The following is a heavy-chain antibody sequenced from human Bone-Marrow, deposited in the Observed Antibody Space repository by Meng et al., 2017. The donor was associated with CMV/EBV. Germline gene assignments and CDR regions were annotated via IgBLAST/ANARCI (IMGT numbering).Heavy chain of an antibody. CDR1: GGSISGSTYY. Sequence: SETLSLTCSVSGGSISGSTYYWGWIRQPPGKGLEWIGCSYYSGTAYFNPSLKSRVTISVDTSKNQFSLSLTSVTAADTALYYCGRNDFWSGPTRHWGQGTLVTVSS. D-gene: IGHD3-3*01. CDR2: SYYSGTA. V-gene: IGHV4-39*07. J-gene: IGHJ4*02. CDR3: GRNDFWSGPTRH.